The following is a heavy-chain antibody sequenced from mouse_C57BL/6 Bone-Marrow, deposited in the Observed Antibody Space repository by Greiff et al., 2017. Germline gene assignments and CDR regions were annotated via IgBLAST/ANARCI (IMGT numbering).Heavy chain of an antibody. V-gene: IGHV1-42*01. CDR1: GYSFTGYY. Sequence: VQLQQSGPELVKPGASVKISCKASGYSFTGYYMNWVKQSPEKSLEWIGEINPSTGGTTYNQKFKAKATLTVDKSSSTAYMQLKSLTSEDSAVYYCARCNYGFAYWGQGTLVTGSA. CDR3: ARCNYGFAY. CDR2: INPSTGGT. D-gene: IGHD2-1*01. J-gene: IGHJ3*01.